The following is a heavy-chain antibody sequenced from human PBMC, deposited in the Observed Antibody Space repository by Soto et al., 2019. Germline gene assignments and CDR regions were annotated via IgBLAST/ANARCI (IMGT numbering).Heavy chain of an antibody. CDR1: GGSISSYY. J-gene: IGHJ4*01. V-gene: IGHV4-59*08. CDR3: ARREGDLPKFFEY. CDR2: IFYTGIT. Sequence: SETLSLTCTVSGGSISSYYWSWIRQTPGKGLEWIGHIFYTGITKYNSSLKSRVTISLDKSKTQFSLTLTSVTAADTAVYYCARREGDLPKFFEYWGHGSLVTVSS. D-gene: IGHD3-16*01.